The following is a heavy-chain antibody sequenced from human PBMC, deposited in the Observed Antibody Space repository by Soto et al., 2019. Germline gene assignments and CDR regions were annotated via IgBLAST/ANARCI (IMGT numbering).Heavy chain of an antibody. J-gene: IGHJ1*01. D-gene: IGHD6-19*01. CDR2: INHSGST. CDR1: GGSFSGYY. Sequence: SETLSLTCAVYGGSFSGYYWSWIRQPPGKGLEWIGEINHSGSTNYNPSLKSRATISVDTSKNQFSLNLSSVTAADTAVYYCARGTQSDKYSRGRRKYFKHWGKATRVTVPS. CDR3: ARGTQSDKYSRGRRKYFKH. V-gene: IGHV4-34*01.